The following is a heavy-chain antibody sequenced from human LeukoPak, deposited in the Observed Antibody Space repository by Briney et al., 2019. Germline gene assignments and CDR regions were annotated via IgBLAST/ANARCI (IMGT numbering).Heavy chain of an antibody. CDR2: INPSGGST. CDR3: ARLADTAMTY. CDR1: GYTFTGYY. Sequence: ASVNVSCKASGYTFTGYYMHWVRQAPGQGLEWMVIINPSGGSTSYAQKFQGRVTMTRDTSTSTVYMELSSLRSEDTAVYYCARLADTAMTYWGQGTLVTVSS. D-gene: IGHD5-18*01. V-gene: IGHV1-46*01. J-gene: IGHJ4*02.